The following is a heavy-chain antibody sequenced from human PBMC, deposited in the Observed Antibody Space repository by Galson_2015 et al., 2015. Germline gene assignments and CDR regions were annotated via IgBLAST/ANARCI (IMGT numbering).Heavy chain of an antibody. J-gene: IGHJ4*02. Sequence: SVKVSCKASGYTFTGNYLDWVRQAPGQGLEWMGRILPNSGATNYAQKFQGRVTMTRDTSISTAYMELSRLTSDDTAVYYCAREGTGVDYWGQGTLITVSS. CDR2: ILPNSGAT. V-gene: IGHV1-2*06. CDR3: AREGTGVDY. CDR1: GYTFTGNY. D-gene: IGHD7-27*01.